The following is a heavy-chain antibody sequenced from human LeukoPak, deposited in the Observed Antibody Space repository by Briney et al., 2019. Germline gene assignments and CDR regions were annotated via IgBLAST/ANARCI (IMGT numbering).Heavy chain of an antibody. CDR3: ARDSQWRAFDI. D-gene: IGHD6-19*01. J-gene: IGHJ3*02. V-gene: IGHV3-48*03. CDR1: GFSFSSYE. Sequence: GGSLRLSCAASGFSFSSYEWNWVRQAPGKGLEWVSHISESGTTIYYADSVKGRFTISRDNTKNSLYLQMNSLRAEDTAIYYCARDSQWRAFDIWGQGTMVTVSS. CDR2: ISESGTTI.